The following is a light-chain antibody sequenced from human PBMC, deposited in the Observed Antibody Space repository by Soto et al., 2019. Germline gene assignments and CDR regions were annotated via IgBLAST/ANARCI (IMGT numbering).Light chain of an antibody. CDR1: QSISSW. V-gene: IGKV1-5*03. CDR2: KAS. J-gene: IGKJ1*01. CDR3: QQYNSYPWT. Sequence: DIQMTQSPSTLSASVGDRVTITCRASQSISSWLAWYQQKPGKAPKLLIYKASSLESGVTSGFSGSGSGTDFPLTISSLQPDDFATYYCQQYNSYPWTFGQGTKVEIK.